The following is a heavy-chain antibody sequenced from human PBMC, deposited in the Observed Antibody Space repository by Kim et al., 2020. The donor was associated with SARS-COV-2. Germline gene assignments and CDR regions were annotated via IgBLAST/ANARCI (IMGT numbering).Heavy chain of an antibody. J-gene: IGHJ3*02. CDR1: GFTFSDYY. CDR3: ARDGKMHGYNLLGAFDI. CDR2: ISSSSSYT. Sequence: GASLRLSCAASGFTFSDYYMSWIRQAPGKGLEWVSYISSSSSYTNYADSVKGRFTISRDNAKNSLYLQMNSLRAEDTAVYYCARDGKMHGYNLLGAFDIWGQGTMVTVSS. V-gene: IGHV3-11*06. D-gene: IGHD5-12*01.